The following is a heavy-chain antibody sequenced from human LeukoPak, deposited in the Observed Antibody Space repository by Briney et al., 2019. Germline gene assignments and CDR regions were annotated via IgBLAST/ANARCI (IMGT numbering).Heavy chain of an antibody. CDR1: GGSISSGTYY. CDR3: ARTTEGGYSYGYFYYYYMDV. CDR2: IYTSGST. J-gene: IGHJ6*03. D-gene: IGHD5-18*01. V-gene: IGHV4-61*02. Sequence: SQTLSLTCTVSGGSISSGTYYWNWIRQPAGKGLEWIGRIYTSGSTNYKSSLKSRVTISVDTSKNQFSLKLSSVTAADTAVYYCARTTEGGYSYGYFYYYYMDVWGKGTTVTISS.